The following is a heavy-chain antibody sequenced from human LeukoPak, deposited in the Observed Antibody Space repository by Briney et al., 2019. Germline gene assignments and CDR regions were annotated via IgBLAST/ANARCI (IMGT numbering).Heavy chain of an antibody. J-gene: IGHJ4*02. D-gene: IGHD6-13*01. Sequence: GGSLRLSCAASGFTFSSYAMVWVRQAPEKGLEWVSAISGSGVSTYYTDSVKGRFTISRDNSKNTLYLQMNSLRAEDTAVYYCAKGHSSWYFDYWGQGTLVTVSS. CDR3: AKGHSSWYFDY. V-gene: IGHV3-23*01. CDR1: GFTFSSYA. CDR2: ISGSGVST.